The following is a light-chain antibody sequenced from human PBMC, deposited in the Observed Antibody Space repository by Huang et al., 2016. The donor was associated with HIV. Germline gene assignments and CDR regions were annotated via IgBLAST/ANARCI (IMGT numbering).Light chain of an antibody. CDR3: QQRTNWPRSIT. Sequence: EIVLTQSPATLSLSPGEGATLSCRASQSVSSNLAWYHQKPGQAPRLLIYDASNRAIGIPARFSGSGSGTDFTLTIRSLEPEDFAVYYCQQRTNWPRSITFGQGTRLEIK. J-gene: IGKJ5*01. V-gene: IGKV3-11*01. CDR2: DAS. CDR1: QSVSSN.